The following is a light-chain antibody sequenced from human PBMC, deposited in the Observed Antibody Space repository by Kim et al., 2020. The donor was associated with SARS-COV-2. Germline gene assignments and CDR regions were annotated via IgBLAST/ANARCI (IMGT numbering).Light chain of an antibody. Sequence: EIVLTQSPDTLSLSPGERATLSCRASESLSSYLAWYQQKPGQAPRLLIYDAYNRATGIPARFSGSGSGTDFTLTISSLEPEDFAVYYCQQRRNWPITFGQGTRLEIK. J-gene: IGKJ5*01. V-gene: IGKV3-11*01. CDR1: ESLSSY. CDR2: DAY. CDR3: QQRRNWPIT.